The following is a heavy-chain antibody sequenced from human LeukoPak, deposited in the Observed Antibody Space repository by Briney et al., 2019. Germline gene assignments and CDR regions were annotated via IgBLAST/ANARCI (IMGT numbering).Heavy chain of an antibody. Sequence: GRSLRLSCAASGLTFSSYAMHWVLQAPGKGLEWVAVISYDGSNKYYADSVKGRFTISRDNSKNTLYLQMNSLRAEDTAVYYCAREDRDTFDYWGQGTLVTVSS. CDR1: GLTFSSYA. CDR3: AREDRDTFDY. D-gene: IGHD5-24*01. J-gene: IGHJ4*02. CDR2: ISYDGSNK. V-gene: IGHV3-30-3*01.